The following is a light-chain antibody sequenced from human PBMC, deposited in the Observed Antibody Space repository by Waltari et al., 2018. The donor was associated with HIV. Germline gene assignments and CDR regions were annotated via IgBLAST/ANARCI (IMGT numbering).Light chain of an antibody. Sequence: SYVLTQPPSLSVAPGKTASVTCGGNNIGGKSVHWDQQKQGQAPVLVISDDGDRPSGILERFSGSNSGNTATLTISRVEAGDEADYYWQVWDSSVDHPVFGGGTKLTVL. J-gene: IGLJ3*02. V-gene: IGLV3-21*04. CDR3: QVWDSSVDHPV. CDR2: DDG. CDR1: NIGGKS.